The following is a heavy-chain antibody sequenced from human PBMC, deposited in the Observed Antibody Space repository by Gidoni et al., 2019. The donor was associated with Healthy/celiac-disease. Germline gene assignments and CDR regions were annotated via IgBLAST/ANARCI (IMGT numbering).Heavy chain of an antibody. CDR1: GFTFSSYG. D-gene: IGHD2-21*02. CDR3: ARAGLGTAPGDYYYGMDV. Sequence: QVQLVESGGGVVQPGRSLRLSCAASGFTFSSYGMHWVRQAPGKGLEWVAVIWYDGSNKYYADSVKGRFTISRDNSKNTLYLQMNSLRAEDTAVYYCARAGLGTAPGDYYYGMDVWGQGTTVTVSS. J-gene: IGHJ6*02. CDR2: IWYDGSNK. V-gene: IGHV3-33*01.